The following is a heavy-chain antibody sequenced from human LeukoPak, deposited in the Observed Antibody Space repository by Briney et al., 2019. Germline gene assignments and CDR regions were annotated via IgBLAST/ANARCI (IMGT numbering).Heavy chain of an antibody. J-gene: IGHJ4*02. CDR2: MYNRGSA. V-gene: IGHV4-59*01. D-gene: IGHD6-19*01. Sequence: SETLSLTCTVSGDSISNYYWSWIRQSPGKKLEWIGYMYNRGSAIYNPSLKSRVTISTATSKNQFSLRLTSVTAADTAVYYCARAEKAVTGTLDYWGQGTLITVSS. CDR3: ARAEKAVTGTLDY. CDR1: GDSISNYY.